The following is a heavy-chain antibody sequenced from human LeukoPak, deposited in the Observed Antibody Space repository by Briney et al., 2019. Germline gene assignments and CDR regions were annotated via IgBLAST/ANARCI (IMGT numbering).Heavy chain of an antibody. CDR2: IYYSGST. D-gene: IGHD3-10*01. CDR1: GGSISSYY. Sequence: KSSETLSLTCTVSGGSISSYYWSWIRRPPGKGLEWIGYIYYSGSTNYNPSLKSRVTISVDTSKNQFSLKLSSVTAADTAVYYCARDSSNGSGSYSWFDPWGQGTLVTVSS. J-gene: IGHJ5*02. V-gene: IGHV4-59*01. CDR3: ARDSSNGSGSYSWFDP.